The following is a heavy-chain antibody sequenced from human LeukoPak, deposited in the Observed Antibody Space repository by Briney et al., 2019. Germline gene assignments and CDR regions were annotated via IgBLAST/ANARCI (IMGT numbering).Heavy chain of an antibody. D-gene: IGHD2-15*01. CDR2: ISVSGNT. CDR1: GFTLSSYA. V-gene: IGHV3-23*01. CDR3: AKAPVTTCSGAYCYPFDY. J-gene: IGHJ4*02. Sequence: GGSLRLSCAASGFTLSSYATSWVRQGPGKGLEWVSAISVSGNTYHADSVKGRFTISRDSYKNTLYLQMNSLRAEDAAVYYCAKAPVTTCSGAYCYPFDYWGQGTLVTVSS.